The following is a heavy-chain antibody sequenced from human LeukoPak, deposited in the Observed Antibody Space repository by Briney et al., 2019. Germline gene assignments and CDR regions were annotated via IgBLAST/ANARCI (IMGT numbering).Heavy chain of an antibody. J-gene: IGHJ4*02. V-gene: IGHV3-23*01. CDR3: AKVHYDILTGLAFDY. CDR1: GFRFSSYG. Sequence: PGGSLRLSCAASGFRFSSYGMSWVRQAPGKGLEWVAGISGNGRSTYYADSVKGRFTISRDSSKNTQHLQMNGLRVNDTAVYYCAKVHYDILTGLAFDYWGQGTLVTVSS. D-gene: IGHD3-9*01. CDR2: ISGNGRST.